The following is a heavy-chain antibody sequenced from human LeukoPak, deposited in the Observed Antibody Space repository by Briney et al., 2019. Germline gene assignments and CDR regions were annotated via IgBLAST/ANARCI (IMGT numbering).Heavy chain of an antibody. CDR2: IKPDGSQK. D-gene: IGHD6-19*01. CDR3: ARNEPNWAEAVS. CDR1: GCTIRSHW. V-gene: IGHV3-7*05. Sequence: GGSLRLSCVASGCTIRSHWMIWVRQAPGKGLEYVANIKPDGSQKYYVDSVKGRFTISRDNAKNSMYLQMNSLRAEDTDVYSCARNEPNWAEAVSWGQGTLVTVSS. J-gene: IGHJ4*02.